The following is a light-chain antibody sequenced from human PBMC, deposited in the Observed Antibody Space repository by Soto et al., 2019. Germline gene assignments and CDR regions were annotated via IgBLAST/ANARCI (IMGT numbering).Light chain of an antibody. CDR3: QQFSSYPLT. V-gene: IGKV3-20*01. J-gene: IGKJ4*01. CDR2: DAS. CDR1: QSVNNN. Sequence: EIVLTQSPGTLSLSPGERATLSCRASQSVNNNLAWYQQTPGQAPRLLIYDASSRATGIPDRFSGGGSGTDFTLTISRLEPEDFAVYYCQQFSSYPLTFGGGTKVDIK.